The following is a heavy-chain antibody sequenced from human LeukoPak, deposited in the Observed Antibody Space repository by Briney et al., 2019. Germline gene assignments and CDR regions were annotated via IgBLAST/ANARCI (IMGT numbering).Heavy chain of an antibody. J-gene: IGHJ4*02. CDR1: GFTFSSYA. V-gene: IGHV3-30-3*01. D-gene: IGHD1-26*01. CDR2: ISYDGSNK. CDR3: ARGPATRSAFDY. Sequence: GGSLRLSCAASGFTFSSYAMHWVRQAPGKGLEWVAVISYDGSNKYYADSVKGRFTISRDNSKNTLYLQMNSLRAEDTAVYYCARGPATRSAFDYWGQGTLVTVSS.